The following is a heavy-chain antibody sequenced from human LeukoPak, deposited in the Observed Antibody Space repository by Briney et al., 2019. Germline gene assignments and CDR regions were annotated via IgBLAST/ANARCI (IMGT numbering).Heavy chain of an antibody. Sequence: GGSLRLSCAASGFTFSSYGMHWVRQAPGKGLEWVAVIWYDGSNKYYADSVKGRFTISRDDSKNTLYLQMNNLRSDDTAVYYCARAHTDFWSGYFLRGGSYLDYWGQGTLVTVSS. V-gene: IGHV3-33*01. J-gene: IGHJ4*02. CDR3: ARAHTDFWSGYFLRGGSYLDY. CDR2: IWYDGSNK. D-gene: IGHD3-3*01. CDR1: GFTFSSYG.